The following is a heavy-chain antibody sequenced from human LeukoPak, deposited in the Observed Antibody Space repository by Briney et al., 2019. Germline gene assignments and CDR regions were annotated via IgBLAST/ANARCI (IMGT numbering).Heavy chain of an antibody. V-gene: IGHV4-39*01. D-gene: IGHD6-13*01. CDR3: ARRPFLAAAAGFDY. CDR2: IYYSGST. Sequence: PSETLSLTCTVSGGSISSSSYYWGWIRQPPGKGLEWIGSIYYSGSTYYNPSLKSRVTISVDTSKNQFSLKLSSVTAADTAVYYCARRPFLAAAAGFDYWGQGTLVTVSS. J-gene: IGHJ4*02. CDR1: GGSISSSSYY.